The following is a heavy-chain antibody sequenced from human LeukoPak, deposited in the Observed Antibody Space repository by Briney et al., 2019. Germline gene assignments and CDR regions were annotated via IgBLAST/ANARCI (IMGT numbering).Heavy chain of an antibody. V-gene: IGHV3-21*01. Sequence: GGSLRLSCAASGFTFSSYSMNWVRQAPGKGLEWVSSISSSSRYIYYADSVKGRFTISRDNAKNSLYLQMNTLRAEDTAVHYCAREWYSYGIDYWGPGTLVPVSS. J-gene: IGHJ4*02. CDR2: ISSSSRYI. D-gene: IGHD5-18*01. CDR3: AREWYSYGIDY. CDR1: GFTFSSYS.